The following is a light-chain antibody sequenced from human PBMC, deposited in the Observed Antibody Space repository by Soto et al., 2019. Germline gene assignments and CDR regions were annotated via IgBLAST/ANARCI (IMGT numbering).Light chain of an antibody. CDR3: QQYQTYPWT. V-gene: IGKV1-5*01. CDR2: DAS. J-gene: IGKJ1*01. CDR1: QTISSW. Sequence: DIQMTQSPSTLSASVGDRVTITCRASQTISSWLAWYQQKPGKAPKTLIFDASSLESGVPSRFSGGGSGTEFTLTISSLQPDDFETYYCQQYQTYPWTFGQGTKVDIK.